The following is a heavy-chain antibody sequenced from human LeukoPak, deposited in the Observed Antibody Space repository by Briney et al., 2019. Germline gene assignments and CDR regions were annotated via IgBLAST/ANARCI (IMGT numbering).Heavy chain of an antibody. D-gene: IGHD3-22*01. Sequence: ASVKVSCKASGYTFTGYYMHWVRQAPGQGLEWMGWINAGNGNTKYSQEFQGRVTITRDTSASTAYMELSSLRSEDMAVYYCARRGYYYDSSGYREYYFDYWGQGTLVTVSS. V-gene: IGHV1-3*03. CDR1: GYTFTGYY. CDR3: ARRGYYYDSSGYREYYFDY. J-gene: IGHJ4*02. CDR2: INAGNGNT.